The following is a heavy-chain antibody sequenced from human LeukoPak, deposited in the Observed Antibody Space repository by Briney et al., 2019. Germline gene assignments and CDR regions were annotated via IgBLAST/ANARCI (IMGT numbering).Heavy chain of an antibody. V-gene: IGHV5-51*01. CDR1: GYSFTSYW. Sequence: GESLKISCKGSGYSFTSYWIGWVRQMPGKGLEWMGIIYPGDSDTRYSPSFQGQVTISADKSISTAYLQWSSLKASDTAMYYWARGIAAAGILPDDWGQGTLVTVSS. J-gene: IGHJ4*02. CDR2: IYPGDSDT. CDR3: ARGIAAAGILPDD. D-gene: IGHD6-13*01.